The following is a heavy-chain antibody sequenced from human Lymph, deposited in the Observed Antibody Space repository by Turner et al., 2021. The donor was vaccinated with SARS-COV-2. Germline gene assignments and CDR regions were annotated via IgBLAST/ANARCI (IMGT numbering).Heavy chain of an antibody. J-gene: IGHJ4*02. V-gene: IGHV4-59*01. CDR3: ARVVPAGWYYFDY. CDR2: IVYSWST. Sequence: QVQLQESGPGLVKPSETLSLTCTVSGGSISSYYWSWIRQPPGKGLEWIGYIVYSWSTIYNPSLKSRVTISVDTSKNQFSLKLSSVTAADTAVYYCARVVPAGWYYFDYWGQGTLVTVSS. CDR1: GGSISSYY. D-gene: IGHD2-2*01.